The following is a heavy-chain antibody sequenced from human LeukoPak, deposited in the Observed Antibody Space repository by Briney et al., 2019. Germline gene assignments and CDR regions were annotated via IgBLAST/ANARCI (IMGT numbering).Heavy chain of an antibody. CDR2: ISSSSSTI. J-gene: IGHJ3*02. CDR3: AGYGDFGGFDI. D-gene: IGHD4-17*01. Sequence: GGSLRLSCAASGFTFSSYSMNWVRQAPGKGLEGVSYISSSSSTIYYADSVKRRFTFSRDNAKNSLYLQMNSLRAEDTAVYYCAGYGDFGGFDIWGQGTMVTVSS. V-gene: IGHV3-48*04. CDR1: GFTFSSYS.